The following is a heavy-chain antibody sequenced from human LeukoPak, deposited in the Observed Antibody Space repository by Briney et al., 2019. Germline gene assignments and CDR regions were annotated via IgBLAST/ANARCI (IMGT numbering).Heavy chain of an antibody. CDR3: ARSYIVVVPAARPFDY. CDR2: ISSSSSTI. D-gene: IGHD2-2*01. J-gene: IGHJ4*02. V-gene: IGHV3-48*01. CDR1: GFTFSSYS. Sequence: GGSLRLSCAASGFTFSSYSMNWVRQAPGKGLEWVSYISSSSSTIYYADSVKGRFTISRDNAKNSLYLQMNSLRAEDTAVYYCARSYIVVVPAARPFDYWGQGTLVTVSS.